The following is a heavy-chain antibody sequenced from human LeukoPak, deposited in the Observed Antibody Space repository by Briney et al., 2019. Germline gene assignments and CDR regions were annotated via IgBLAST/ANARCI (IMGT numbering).Heavy chain of an antibody. J-gene: IGHJ6*02. V-gene: IGHV1-69*04. CDR2: IIPILGIA. D-gene: IGHD6-13*01. Sequence: SVKVSCKASGGTFSNYAISWVRQAPGQGLEWMGRIIPILGIANYAQKFQGRVTITADKSTSTAYMELGSLRSEGTAVYYCARVYGSSWYISLHYYGMDVWGQGTTVTVSS. CDR1: GGTFSNYA. CDR3: ARVYGSSWYISLHYYGMDV.